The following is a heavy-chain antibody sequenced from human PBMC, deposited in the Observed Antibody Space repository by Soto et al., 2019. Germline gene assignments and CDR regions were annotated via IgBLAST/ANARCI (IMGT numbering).Heavy chain of an antibody. CDR3: ARGDGSSWDYGMDV. Sequence: QVQLVQSGAEVKKPGASVKVSCKASGYTFTSYDINWVRQATGQGLEWMGWMNPNSGNTGYAQKFQGRVTMTRNTSISTAYRELGSLRSEDTAVYYCARGDGSSWDYGMDVWGQGTTVTVSS. CDR1: GYTFTSYD. J-gene: IGHJ6*02. D-gene: IGHD6-13*01. V-gene: IGHV1-8*01. CDR2: MNPNSGNT.